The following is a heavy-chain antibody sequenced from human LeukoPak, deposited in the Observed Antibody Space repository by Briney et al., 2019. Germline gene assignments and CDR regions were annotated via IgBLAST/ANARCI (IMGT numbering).Heavy chain of an antibody. V-gene: IGHV3-23*01. CDR2: ISGSGGST. CDR1: GFTFSSYA. J-gene: IGHJ4*02. D-gene: IGHD1-26*01. CDR3: AKTHYSGSSYADFDY. Sequence: PGGSLRLSCAASGFTFSSYAMSWVRQAPGKGLEWVSAISGSGGSTYCADSVKGRFTISRDNSKNTLYLQMNSLRAEDTAVYYCAKTHYSGSSYADFDYWGQGTLVTVSS.